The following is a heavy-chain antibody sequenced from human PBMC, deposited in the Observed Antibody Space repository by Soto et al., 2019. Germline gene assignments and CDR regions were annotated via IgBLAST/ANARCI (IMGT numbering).Heavy chain of an antibody. CDR1: GYAFTSNA. CDR2: INAGNGNT. V-gene: IGHV1-3*01. J-gene: IGHJ4*02. CDR3: ARGHGGLDGRGDY. D-gene: IGHD2-15*01. Sequence: VSVKVTCKDSGYAFTSNAMHWVRQATGQRLEWMGWINAGNGNTKYSQKFQGRVTITRDTSASTAYMELSSLRSEDTAVYYCARGHGGLDGRGDYWGERTLVTGSS.